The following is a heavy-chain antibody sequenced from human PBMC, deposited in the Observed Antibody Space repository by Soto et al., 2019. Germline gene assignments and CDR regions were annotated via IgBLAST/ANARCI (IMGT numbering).Heavy chain of an antibody. D-gene: IGHD1-1*01. CDR3: ARDRDWNDVFNAFDI. Sequence: QVQLVESGGGVVQPGRSLRLSCAASGFTFSSYAMHWVRQAPGKGLEWVAVISYDGSNKYYADSVKGRFTISRDNSKNTLYLQMNSLRAEDTAVYYCARDRDWNDVFNAFDIWGQGTMVTVSS. CDR2: ISYDGSNK. V-gene: IGHV3-30-3*01. J-gene: IGHJ3*02. CDR1: GFTFSSYA.